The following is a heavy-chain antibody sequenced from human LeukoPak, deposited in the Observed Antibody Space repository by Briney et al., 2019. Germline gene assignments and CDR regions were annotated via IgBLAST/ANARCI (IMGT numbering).Heavy chain of an antibody. CDR1: GGSFSGYY. CDR2: INHSGST. CDR3: ARGAHRRGYCSGGSCYRSFDH. J-gene: IGHJ4*02. D-gene: IGHD2-15*01. Sequence: TSETLSLTCAVYGGSFSGYYLSWIRQPPGKGLEWIGQINHSGSTNYNPSLKSRVTISVDTSKNQFSLKLSSVTAADTAVYYCARGAHRRGYCSGGSCYRSFDHWGQGTLVTVSS. V-gene: IGHV4-34*01.